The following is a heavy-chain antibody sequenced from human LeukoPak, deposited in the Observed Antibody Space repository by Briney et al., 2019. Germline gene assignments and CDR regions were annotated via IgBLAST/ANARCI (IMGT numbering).Heavy chain of an antibody. D-gene: IGHD1-1*01. V-gene: IGHV3-53*01. CDR3: ARGPAGYN. CDR2: MYSGGST. Sequence: GGSLRLSCAASGFTLSSNHMSWVRQAPGKGLEWGSVMYSGGSTDYTDYVTGRFTISRDILKNTLYLQMDSLRAEDTAVYYCARGPAGYNWGQGTLVTVSS. J-gene: IGHJ4*02. CDR1: GFTLSSNH.